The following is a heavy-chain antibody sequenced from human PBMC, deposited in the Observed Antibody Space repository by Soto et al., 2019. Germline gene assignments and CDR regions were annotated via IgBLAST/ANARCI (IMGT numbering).Heavy chain of an antibody. D-gene: IGHD3-16*02. CDR2: IYHSGST. V-gene: IGHV4-4*02. CDR1: GGSISSSNW. Sequence: SETLSLTCAVSGGSISSSNWWSWVRQPPGKGLEWIGEIYHSGSTNYNPSLKSRVTISVDKSKNQLSLKLSSVTAADTGVYYCARLAHITITFGGVIAPGDEFEYWGQGTLVTVSS. CDR3: ARLAHITITFGGVIAPGDEFEY. J-gene: IGHJ4*02.